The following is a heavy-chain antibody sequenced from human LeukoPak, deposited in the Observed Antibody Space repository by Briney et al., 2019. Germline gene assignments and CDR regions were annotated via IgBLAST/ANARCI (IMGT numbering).Heavy chain of an antibody. CDR3: AKDGRMRARWIDD. CDR1: GFTFSSYA. D-gene: IGHD3/OR15-3a*01. J-gene: IGHJ4*02. CDR2: LSGGGGST. V-gene: IGHV3-23*01. Sequence: GGSLTLSCAASGFTFSSYAMIWARQAPGKGLEWLSTLSGGGGSTYHAHSVKGRFTISRDNSNSTLFLQMNSRRTEDEAVYYFAKDGRMRARWIDDWGQGTLVTVSS.